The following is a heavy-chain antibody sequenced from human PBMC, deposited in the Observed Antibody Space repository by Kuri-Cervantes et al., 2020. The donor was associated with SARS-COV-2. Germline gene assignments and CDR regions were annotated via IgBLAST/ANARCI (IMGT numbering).Heavy chain of an antibody. CDR3: ARVGQWAAAGTFDY. D-gene: IGHD6-13*01. Sequence: GESLKISCAASGFTFSSYTLSWVRQAPGKGLEWVSYITASSNIYYADSVKGRFTISRDNAKNSLYLQMNSLRAEDTAVYYCARVGQWAAAGTFDYWGQGTLVTVSS. V-gene: IGHV3-48*01. CDR1: GFTFSSYT. CDR2: ITASSNI. J-gene: IGHJ4*02.